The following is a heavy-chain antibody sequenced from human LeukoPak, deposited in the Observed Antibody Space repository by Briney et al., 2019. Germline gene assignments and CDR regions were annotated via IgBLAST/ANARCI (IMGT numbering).Heavy chain of an antibody. CDR3: ARSIGLTGGGVDV. J-gene: IGHJ6*02. Sequence: PGGSLRLSCAASGFTFSDYNMNWVRQAPGKALEWVSYITNGGSTIRHADSVKGRFTISRDNAKKTLYLQMNSLRAEDTAVYYCARSIGLTGGGVDVWGQGTTVTVSS. D-gene: IGHD3-9*01. CDR2: ITNGGSTI. V-gene: IGHV3-11*01. CDR1: GFTFSDYN.